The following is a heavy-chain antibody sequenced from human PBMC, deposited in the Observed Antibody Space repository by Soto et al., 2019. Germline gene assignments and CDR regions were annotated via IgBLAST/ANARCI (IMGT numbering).Heavy chain of an antibody. V-gene: IGHV4-61*01. CDR2: IYSSGST. CDR1: GGSVISDTHY. J-gene: IGHJ6*02. Sequence: ASETLSLTCTVSGGSVISDTHYWSWIRPPPGKRLEWIGFIYSSGSTNYNPSLKSRVTMSVDTSKNQFSLKLRSVIVADTAVYHCSRFVRSCSGTTCYTRADVWGQGTTVTVSS. D-gene: IGHD2-2*02. CDR3: SRFVRSCSGTTCYTRADV.